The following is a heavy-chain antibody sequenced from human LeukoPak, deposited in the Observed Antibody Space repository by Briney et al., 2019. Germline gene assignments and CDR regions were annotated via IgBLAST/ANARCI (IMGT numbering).Heavy chain of an antibody. CDR1: GYTFTGYY. J-gene: IGHJ6*02. Sequence: GASVKVSCKASGYTFTGYYMHWVRQAPGQGLEWMGWINPNSGGTNYAQKFQGRVTMTRDTSISTAYMELSRLRSDDTAVYYCARDTGIVVAGVDGMDVWGQGTTVTVSS. CDR3: ARDTGIVVAGVDGMDV. V-gene: IGHV1-2*02. CDR2: INPNSGGT. D-gene: IGHD6-19*01.